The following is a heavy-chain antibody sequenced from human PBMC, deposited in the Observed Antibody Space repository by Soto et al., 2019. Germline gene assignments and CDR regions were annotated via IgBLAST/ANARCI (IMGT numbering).Heavy chain of an antibody. Sequence: ASVKVSCKASGYTFTSYGISWVRQAPGQGLEWMGWISAYNGNTNYAQKLQGRVTMTTDTSTSTAYMELRSLTSDDTAVYYCARAPDIVATIPNFDDWGQGTLVTVSS. V-gene: IGHV1-18*01. D-gene: IGHD5-12*01. CDR2: ISAYNGNT. CDR1: GYTFTSYG. J-gene: IGHJ4*02. CDR3: ARAPDIVATIPNFDD.